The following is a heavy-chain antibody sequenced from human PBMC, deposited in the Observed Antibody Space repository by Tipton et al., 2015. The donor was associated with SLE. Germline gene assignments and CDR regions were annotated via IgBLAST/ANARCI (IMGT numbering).Heavy chain of an antibody. CDR2: ISSGSSTI. Sequence: SLRLSCAASGFTFSSYSMNWVRQAPGKGLEWVSYISSGSSTIYYAASVEGRLTISRDNAKNSLYLQMNSLRAEDTSVYYCARDGSGSAHSYYSGMDVWGQGTTVTVSS. J-gene: IGHJ6*02. CDR3: ARDGSGSAHSYYSGMDV. D-gene: IGHD3-10*01. CDR1: GFTFSSYS. V-gene: IGHV3-48*01.